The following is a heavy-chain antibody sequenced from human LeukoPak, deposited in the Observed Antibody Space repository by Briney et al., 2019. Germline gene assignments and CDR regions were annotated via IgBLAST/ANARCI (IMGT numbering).Heavy chain of an antibody. J-gene: IGHJ6*02. CDR1: GFTFADAW. CDR2: IKSRVDGGTP. CDR3: AIDAPRWGGHGLDV. D-gene: IGHD7-27*01. V-gene: IGHV3-15*01. Sequence: GGSLRLSCAASGFTFADAWMSWVRQAPGKGPEWIGLIKSRVDGGTPDHSAPVKGRFTISRDDSENTLYLQMNSLKTEDTAMYYCAIDAPRWGGHGLDVWGQGNTGTGS.